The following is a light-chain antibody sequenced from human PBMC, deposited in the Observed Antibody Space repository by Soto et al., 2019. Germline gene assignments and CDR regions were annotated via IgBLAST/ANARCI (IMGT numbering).Light chain of an antibody. V-gene: IGKV1-5*03. CDR3: QHYNSYSEA. J-gene: IGKJ1*01. CDR1: QTISSW. Sequence: DIQMTQSPSTLSGSVGDRVTITCRASQTISSWLAWYQQKPGKAPKIMIYKESTLKSGVPSRFSGSGSGTELNLTISRLQPDDFATYYCQHYNSYSEACGQGTKVDIK. CDR2: KES.